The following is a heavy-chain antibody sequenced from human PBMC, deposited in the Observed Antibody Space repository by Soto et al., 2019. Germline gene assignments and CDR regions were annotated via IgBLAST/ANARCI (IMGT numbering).Heavy chain of an antibody. V-gene: IGHV1-69*13. Sequence: GASVKVSCKASGGTFSSYAISWVRQAPGQGLEWMGGIIPIFGTANYAQKFQGRVTITADESTSTAYMELSSLRSEDTAVYYCARESTRFLEWFRHYYYYYGMGVWGQGTTVTVSS. CDR1: GGTFSSYA. CDR2: IIPIFGTA. CDR3: ARESTRFLEWFRHYYYYYGMGV. J-gene: IGHJ6*02. D-gene: IGHD3-3*01.